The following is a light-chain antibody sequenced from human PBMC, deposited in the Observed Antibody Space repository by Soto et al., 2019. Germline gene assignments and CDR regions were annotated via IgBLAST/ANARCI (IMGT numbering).Light chain of an antibody. CDR3: QQYGSSPGLFT. Sequence: EIVLTQSPGSLSLSPGERATLSCRASQRVSNNYLAWYQQKPGQAPRLLIYGASSRATGIPDRFSGSGSGTDFTLTISRLEPEDFAVYYCQQYGSSPGLFTFGPGTKVDIK. CDR2: GAS. V-gene: IGKV3-20*01. J-gene: IGKJ3*01. CDR1: QRVSNNY.